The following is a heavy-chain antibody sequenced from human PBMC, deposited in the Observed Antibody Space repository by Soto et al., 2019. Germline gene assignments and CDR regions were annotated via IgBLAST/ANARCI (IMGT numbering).Heavy chain of an antibody. J-gene: IGHJ4*02. Sequence: QVQLVESGGGVVQPGRSLRLSCAASGFSFSSCAMHWVRQAPGKGLERVAVVSHDGSNKYYADSVKGRFTISRDNSINTVYLQMNSLRAEDTAVCESQYSSGWHCLLLDYWGQGTLVTVSS. V-gene: IGHV3-30-3*01. CDR3: QYSSGWHCLLLDY. CDR2: VSHDGSNK. D-gene: IGHD6-19*01. CDR1: GFSFSSCA.